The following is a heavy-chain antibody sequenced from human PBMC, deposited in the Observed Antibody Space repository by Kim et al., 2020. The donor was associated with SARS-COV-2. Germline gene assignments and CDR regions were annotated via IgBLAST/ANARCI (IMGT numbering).Heavy chain of an antibody. V-gene: IGHV4-34*01. CDR1: GGSFSGYY. CDR2: INHSGST. J-gene: IGHJ6*02. Sequence: SETLSLTCAVYGGSFSGYYWSWIRQPPGKGLEWIGEINHSGSTNYNPSLKSRVTISVDTSKNQFSLKLSSVTAADTAVYYCARGGGDYKYYYYYYGMDVWGQGTTVTVSS. CDR3: ARGGGDYKYYYYYYGMDV. D-gene: IGHD4-17*01.